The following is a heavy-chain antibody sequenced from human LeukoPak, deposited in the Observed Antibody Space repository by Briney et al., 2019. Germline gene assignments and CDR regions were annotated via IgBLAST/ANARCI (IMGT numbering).Heavy chain of an antibody. J-gene: IGHJ4*02. Sequence: SETLSLTCTVSGVSISSYYWSWIRQPAGKGLEWIGRIHTSGSTNYNPSLKSRVTISVDTSKNQFSLKLSSVTAADTAVYYCASFSNYRRYFDYWGQGTLVTVSS. V-gene: IGHV4-4*07. CDR3: ASFSNYRRYFDY. CDR2: IHTSGST. CDR1: GVSISSYY. D-gene: IGHD4-11*01.